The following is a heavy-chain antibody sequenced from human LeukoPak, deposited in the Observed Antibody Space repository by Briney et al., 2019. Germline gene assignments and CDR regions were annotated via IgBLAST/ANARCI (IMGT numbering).Heavy chain of an antibody. CDR2: IYYSGST. Sequence: SETLSLTCTVSGYSISSGYYWGWIRQPPGKGLEWIGYIYYSGSTNYNPSLKSRVTISVDTSKNQFSLKLSSVTAADTAVYYCARSRINYYMDVWGKGTTVTVSS. D-gene: IGHD2-15*01. CDR1: GYSISSGYY. J-gene: IGHJ6*03. CDR3: ARSRINYYMDV. V-gene: IGHV4-38-2*02.